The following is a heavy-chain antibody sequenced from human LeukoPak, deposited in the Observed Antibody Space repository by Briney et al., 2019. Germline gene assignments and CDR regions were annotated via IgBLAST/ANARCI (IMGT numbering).Heavy chain of an antibody. V-gene: IGHV3-11*04. Sequence: GGSLRLSXAASGFTFSDYYMSWIRQAPGKGLEWVSYISSSGSTIYYADSVKGRFTISRDNAKNSLYLEMNSLRAEDTAVYYCASLVVPAVRGRWFDPWGQGTLVTVSS. CDR3: ASLVVPAVRGRWFDP. D-gene: IGHD2-2*01. J-gene: IGHJ5*02. CDR2: ISSSGSTI. CDR1: GFTFSDYY.